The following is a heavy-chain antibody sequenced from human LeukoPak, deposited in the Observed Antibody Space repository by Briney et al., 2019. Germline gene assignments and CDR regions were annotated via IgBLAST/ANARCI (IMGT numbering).Heavy chain of an antibody. V-gene: IGHV3-48*04. CDR3: ARVSSSGWSRGAFDI. CDR1: GFTFSSYS. J-gene: IGHJ3*02. D-gene: IGHD6-19*01. CDR2: ISSSSSTI. Sequence: GGSLRLSCAASGFTFSSYSMNWVRQAPGKGLEWVSYISSSSSTIYYADSVKGRFTISRDNAKNSLYLQMNSLRAEDTAVYYCARVSSSGWSRGAFDIWGQGTKVTVSS.